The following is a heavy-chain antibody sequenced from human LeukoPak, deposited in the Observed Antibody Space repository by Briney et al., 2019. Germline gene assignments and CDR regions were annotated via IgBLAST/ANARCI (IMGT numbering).Heavy chain of an antibody. CDR3: AKGTLDIVVVPAAPKVYYFDY. CDR2: IYGGNST. CDR1: GFIVSDNY. J-gene: IGHJ4*02. Sequence: GGSLRLSCAASGFIVSDNYMSWVRQAPGKGLEWLSVIYGGNSTYYAVSVKGRFTISRDNSKNTLYLQMNSLRAEDTAVYYCAKGTLDIVVVPAAPKVYYFDYWGQGTLVTVSS. D-gene: IGHD2-2*01. V-gene: IGHV3-53*01.